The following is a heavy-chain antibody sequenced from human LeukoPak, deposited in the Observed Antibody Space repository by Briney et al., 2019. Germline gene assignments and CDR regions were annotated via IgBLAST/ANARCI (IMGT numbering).Heavy chain of an antibody. D-gene: IGHD3-16*01. Sequence: PSETPSLTCTVSGDSIGSYYWSWIRQPPGQQLEWIGYIYYTGSTNYSPSLKSRATISVDTSKNQFSLKVSSVTAADTAVYYCARHRYGDVYYFDFWGQGTLVTVSS. J-gene: IGHJ4*02. V-gene: IGHV4-59*08. CDR2: IYYTGST. CDR3: ARHRYGDVYYFDF. CDR1: GDSIGSYY.